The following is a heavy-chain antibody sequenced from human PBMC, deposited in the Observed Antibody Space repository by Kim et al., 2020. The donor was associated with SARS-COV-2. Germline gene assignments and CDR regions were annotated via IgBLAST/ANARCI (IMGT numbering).Heavy chain of an antibody. CDR1: GYTFTSYA. CDR2: INTNTGNP. CDR3: ACPLLWFGELSPPGFDP. V-gene: IGHV7-4-1*02. D-gene: IGHD3-10*01. Sequence: ASVKVSCKASGYTFTSYAMNWVRQAPGQGLEWMGWINTNTGNPTYAQGFTGRFVFSLDTSVSTAYLQISSLKAEDTAVYYCACPLLWFGELSPPGFDPWGQGTLVTVSS. J-gene: IGHJ5*02.